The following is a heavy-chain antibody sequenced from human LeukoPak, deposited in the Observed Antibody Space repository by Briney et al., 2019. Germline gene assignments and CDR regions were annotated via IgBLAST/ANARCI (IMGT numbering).Heavy chain of an antibody. D-gene: IGHD6-19*01. J-gene: IGHJ4*02. CDR3: ARDREDIAVAGPGY. V-gene: IGHV3-21*01. CDR2: ISSSSSYI. CDR1: GFTFSSYS. Sequence: PGGSLRLSCAASGFTFSSYSMNWVRQAPGKGLEWVSSISSSSSYIYYADSVKGRFTISRDNAKNSLYLQMNSLRVEDTAVYYCARDREDIAVAGPGYWGQGTLVTVSS.